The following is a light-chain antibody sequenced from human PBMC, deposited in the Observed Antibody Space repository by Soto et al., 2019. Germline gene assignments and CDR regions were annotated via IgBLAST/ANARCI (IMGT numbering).Light chain of an antibody. CDR2: DAS. Sequence: EIVLTQSPATLSLSPGERATLSCRASQSVSSYLAWYQQKPGQAPRLLIYDASNRATGIPARFSGSGSGTDFTLTISSLEPEDFAVYYCQQRSNWPRAFGKGTKLEIK. V-gene: IGKV3-11*01. J-gene: IGKJ2*01. CDR1: QSVSSY. CDR3: QQRSNWPRA.